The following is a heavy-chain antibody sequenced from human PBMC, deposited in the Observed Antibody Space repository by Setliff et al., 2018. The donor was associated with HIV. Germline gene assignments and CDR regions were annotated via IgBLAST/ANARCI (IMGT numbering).Heavy chain of an antibody. CDR1: GGSVSSGSYY. Sequence: SETLSLTCTVSGGSVSSGSYYWSWIRQPPGKGLEWIGYIYYSVSTKHNPSLKSRVTISLDTSKNQFSLKLTSVTAADTAVYYCARYSPRGYTLTGPYWGQGTLVTVSS. D-gene: IGHD6-25*01. V-gene: IGHV4-61*01. J-gene: IGHJ4*02. CDR2: IYYSVST. CDR3: ARYSPRGYTLTGPY.